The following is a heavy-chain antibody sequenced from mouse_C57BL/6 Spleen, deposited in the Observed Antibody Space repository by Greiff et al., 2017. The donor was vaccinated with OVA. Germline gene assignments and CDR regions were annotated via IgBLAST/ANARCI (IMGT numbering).Heavy chain of an antibody. J-gene: IGHJ1*03. CDR3: ASNYDDRYFDV. Sequence: EVMLVESGGGLVKPGGSLKLSCAASGFTFSSYTMSWVRQTPEKRLEWVATISGGGGNTYYPDSVKGRFTISRDNAKNTLYLQMSSLRSEDTALYYCASNYDDRYFDVWGTGTTVTVSS. V-gene: IGHV5-9*01. D-gene: IGHD2-4*01. CDR1: GFTFSSYT. CDR2: ISGGGGNT.